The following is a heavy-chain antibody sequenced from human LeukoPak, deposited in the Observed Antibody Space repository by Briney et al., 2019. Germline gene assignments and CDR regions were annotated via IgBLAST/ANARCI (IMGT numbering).Heavy chain of an antibody. CDR3: VSAGIAADAMGYWFDP. CDR1: GFTFSDPS. CDR2: ISSRGADT. V-gene: IGHV3-21*01. J-gene: IGHJ5*02. Sequence: GGSLRLSCAASGFTFSDPSMTWVRQAPGKGLEWVSAISSRGADTPYADSVKGRFTISRDNSKNTLYLQMNSLRAEDTAVYYWVSAGIAADAMGYWFDPWGEGALVTVSS. D-gene: IGHD6-13*01.